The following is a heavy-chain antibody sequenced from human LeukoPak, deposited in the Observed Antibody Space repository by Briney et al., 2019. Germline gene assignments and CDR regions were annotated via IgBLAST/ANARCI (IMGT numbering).Heavy chain of an antibody. CDR1: GGSIRSYY. Sequence: SETLSLTCTVSGGSIRSYYWSWIRQPPGKGQEWIGYIYYSGSTNYNPSLKSRVTISVDTSKNQFSLKLSSVTAADTAVYYCARYVWGSYPTFEDYWGQGTLVTVSS. J-gene: IGHJ4*02. D-gene: IGHD3-16*02. CDR3: ARYVWGSYPTFEDY. V-gene: IGHV4-59*01. CDR2: IYYSGST.